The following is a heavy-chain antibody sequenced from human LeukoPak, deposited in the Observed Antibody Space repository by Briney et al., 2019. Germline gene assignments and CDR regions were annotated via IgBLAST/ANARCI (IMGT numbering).Heavy chain of an antibody. V-gene: IGHV4-30-2*01. Sequence: SETLSLTCTVSGGSISSGGYYWSWIRQPPGKGLEWIGYIYHSGSTYYNPSLKSRVTISVDTSKNQFSLKLSSVTAADTAVYYCARVKQGSGNYYGMDVWGQGTTVTVSS. CDR3: ARVKQGSGNYYGMDV. CDR1: GGSISSGGYY. D-gene: IGHD1/OR15-1a*01. CDR2: IYHSGST. J-gene: IGHJ6*02.